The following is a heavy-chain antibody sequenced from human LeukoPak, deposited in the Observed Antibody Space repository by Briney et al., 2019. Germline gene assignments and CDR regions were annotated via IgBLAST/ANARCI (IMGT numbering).Heavy chain of an antibody. V-gene: IGHV3-23*01. J-gene: IGHJ4*02. Sequence: QPGASLRLSCAASGFTFSNYAMSWVRQAPGKGLEWGSAISGSGGSTYYADSVKGRFTISRDNSKNTLYLQMNSLRAEDTAVYYCAKAGIDWLLFFNDYWGQGTLVTVSS. CDR1: GFTFSNYA. CDR3: AKAGIDWLLFFNDY. CDR2: ISGSGGST. D-gene: IGHD3-9*01.